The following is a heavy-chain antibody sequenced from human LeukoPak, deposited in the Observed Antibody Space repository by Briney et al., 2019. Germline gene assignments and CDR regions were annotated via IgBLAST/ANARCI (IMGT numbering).Heavy chain of an antibody. V-gene: IGHV3-7*01. D-gene: IGHD4-11*01. CDR3: ATESGTTVTSIISSLADY. Sequence: PGGSLRLSCAASGFTFSSYAMHWVRQAPGKGLEWVANIKQDGSEKYYVDSVKGRFTISRDNAKNSLYLQMNSLRAEDTAVYYCATESGTTVTSIISSLADYWGQGTLVTVSS. CDR1: GFTFSSYA. J-gene: IGHJ4*02. CDR2: IKQDGSEK.